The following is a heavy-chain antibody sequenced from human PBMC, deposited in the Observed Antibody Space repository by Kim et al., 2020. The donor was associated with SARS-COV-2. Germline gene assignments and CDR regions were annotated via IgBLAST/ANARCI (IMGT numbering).Heavy chain of an antibody. Sequence: ASVKVSCKASGYTFTSYAMNWVRQAPGQGLEWMGWINTNTGNPTYAQGFTGRFVFSLDTSVSTAYLQISSLKAEDTAVYYCATEKGLDEMAPQFDYWGQGTLVTVSS. J-gene: IGHJ4*02. V-gene: IGHV7-4-1*02. D-gene: IGHD3-22*01. CDR1: GYTFTSYA. CDR2: INTNTGNP. CDR3: ATEKGLDEMAPQFDY.